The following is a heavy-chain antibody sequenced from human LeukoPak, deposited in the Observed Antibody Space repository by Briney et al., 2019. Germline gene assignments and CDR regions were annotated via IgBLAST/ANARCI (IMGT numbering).Heavy chain of an antibody. CDR2: IRSEPYGGTT. J-gene: IGHJ4*02. D-gene: IGHD3-3*01. Sequence: QPGRSLLLSCTASGFTFGDYAMSWFRQAPGKGLEWVGFIRSEPYGGTTEYAASVKGRFTISRDDSKSIAYLQMNSLKTEDTAVYYCTRATTVFGVVNAWGQGTLVTVSS. V-gene: IGHV3-49*03. CDR1: GFTFGDYA. CDR3: TRATTVFGVVNA.